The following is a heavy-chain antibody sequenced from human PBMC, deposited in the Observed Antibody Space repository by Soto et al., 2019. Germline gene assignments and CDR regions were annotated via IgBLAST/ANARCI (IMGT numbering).Heavy chain of an antibody. CDR1: GGSISSYY. J-gene: IGHJ4*02. V-gene: IGHV4-59*01. CDR2: IYYSGST. D-gene: IGHD6-13*01. CDR3: ARDSSSWYGFDY. Sequence: SETLSLTCTVSGGSISSYYWSWIRQPPGKGLEWIGYIYYSGSTNYNPSLKSRVTISVDTSKNQFSLKLSSVTAADTAVYYCARDSSSWYGFDYWGQGTLVTVSS.